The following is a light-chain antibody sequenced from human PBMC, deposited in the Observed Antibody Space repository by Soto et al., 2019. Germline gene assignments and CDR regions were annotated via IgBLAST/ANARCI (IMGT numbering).Light chain of an antibody. J-gene: IGKJ2*01. V-gene: IGKV1-6*01. CDR3: LQDYNYPYT. Sequence: AIQMTQSPSSLSASVGDRVTITCRASQGIRNDLGWYQQKPGKAPKLLIYAASSLQSGVPSRFSVSGSSTDFTLTISSLQPEDFATYYCLQDYNYPYTFGQGTKLEIK. CDR1: QGIRND. CDR2: AAS.